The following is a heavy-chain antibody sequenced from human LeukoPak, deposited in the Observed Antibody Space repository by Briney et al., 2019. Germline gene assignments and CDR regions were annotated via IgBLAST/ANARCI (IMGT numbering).Heavy chain of an antibody. CDR3: ARDTTVASGMQF. J-gene: IGHJ4*02. D-gene: IGHD6-19*01. Sequence: SETLSLTCTVSGGSISTYSWTWVRQSPGKGLEWVGSVVTTTTKYSPALRSRVAISVDTSKNQFSLRLESVTTADTAVYYCARDTTVASGMQFWGQGALVTVSS. CDR2: VVTTTT. V-gene: IGHV4-4*07. CDR1: GGSISTYS.